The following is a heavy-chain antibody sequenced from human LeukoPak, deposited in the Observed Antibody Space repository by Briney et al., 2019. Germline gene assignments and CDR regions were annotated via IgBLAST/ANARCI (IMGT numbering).Heavy chain of an antibody. D-gene: IGHD3-22*01. CDR3: ARDAQLLYYYDSSSYFDY. J-gene: IGHJ4*02. CDR1: GFTFSSYA. V-gene: IGHV3-48*02. Sequence: PGGSLRLSCAASGFTFSSYAMSWVRQAPGKGLEWVSYISSSSSTIYYADSVKGRFTISRDNAKNSLYLQMNSLRDEDTAVYYCARDAQLLYYYDSSSYFDYWGQGTLVTVSS. CDR2: ISSSSSTI.